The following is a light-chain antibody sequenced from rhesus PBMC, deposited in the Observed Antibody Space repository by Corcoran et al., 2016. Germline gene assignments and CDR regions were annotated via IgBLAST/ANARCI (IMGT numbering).Light chain of an antibody. J-gene: IGLJ1*01. CDR1: SSDVGAYNG. CDR2: EVS. V-gene: IGLV2-38*01. Sequence: QSALTQPPSVSKSLGQSVTISCTGTSSDVGAYNGVSWYQQHPGTAPRLLIYEVSKRPSGISDRFSGSKSGNTASLTIPGLQVEDEADYYCGSYRRGSTYIFGVGTRLTVL. CDR3: GSYRRGSTYI.